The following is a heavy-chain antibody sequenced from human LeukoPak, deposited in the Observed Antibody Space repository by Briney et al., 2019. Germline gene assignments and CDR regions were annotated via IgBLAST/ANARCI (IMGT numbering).Heavy chain of an antibody. D-gene: IGHD3-10*01. CDR1: GGSFSGYY. CDR2: INHSGST. Sequence: SETLSLTCAVYGGSFSGYYWSWIRQPPGKGLEWIGEINHSGSTNYNPSLKSRVTISVDTSKNQFSLKLSSVTAADTAVYYCARGTPSYYGSGRPTTRFVYWGQGTLVTVSS. J-gene: IGHJ4*02. CDR3: ARGTPSYYGSGRPTTRFVY. V-gene: IGHV4-34*01.